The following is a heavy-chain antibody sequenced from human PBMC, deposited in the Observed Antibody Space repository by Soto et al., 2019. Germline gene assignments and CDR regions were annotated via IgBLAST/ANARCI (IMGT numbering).Heavy chain of an antibody. CDR3: ARTGISDVTGRNYYYYGMDV. D-gene: IGHD3-9*01. CDR1: GYTFTSYY. V-gene: IGHV1-46*01. CDR2: INPSGGST. J-gene: IGHJ6*02. Sequence: GASVKGYCKASGYTFTSYYMHWVRQAHGQGLELMGIINPSGGSTSYAQKFQGRVTMTRDTSTSTVYMELSSLRSEDTAVYYCARTGISDVTGRNYYYYGMDVWGQGTTVTVSS.